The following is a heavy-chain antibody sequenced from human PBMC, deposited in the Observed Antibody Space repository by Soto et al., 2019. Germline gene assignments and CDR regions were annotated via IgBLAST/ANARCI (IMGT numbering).Heavy chain of an antibody. Sequence: GGSLRLFCAASGFSFTTYAMNWLRQPPGKGLEWVSTFSGSGDSTYYADSVRGRFTISRDISKSTLYLHMNSLRTEDTAVYFCAKAHTSGWHRDAFDFWGHGTMVTVSS. CDR1: GFSFTTYA. V-gene: IGHV3-23*01. D-gene: IGHD6-19*01. CDR3: AKAHTSGWHRDAFDF. J-gene: IGHJ3*01. CDR2: FSGSGDST.